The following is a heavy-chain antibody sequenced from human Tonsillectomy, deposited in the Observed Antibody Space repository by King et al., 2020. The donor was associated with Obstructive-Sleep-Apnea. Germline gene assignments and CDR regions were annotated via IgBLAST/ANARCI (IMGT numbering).Heavy chain of an antibody. V-gene: IGHV4-4*02. D-gene: IGHD2-15*01. J-gene: IGHJ3*02. CDR1: GGAISSSNW. CDR3: AREGYCSGGSCYDAFDI. CDR2: IYHSGRT. Sequence: MQLQESGPGLVKPSGTLSHTCAVSGGAISSSNWWSWVRQPPGKGLEGIGEIYHSGRTNYNPSLKSRVNISVDKSKNQCSLKLSSVTAADKAVYYCAREGYCSGGSCYDAFDIWGQGTMVTVSS.